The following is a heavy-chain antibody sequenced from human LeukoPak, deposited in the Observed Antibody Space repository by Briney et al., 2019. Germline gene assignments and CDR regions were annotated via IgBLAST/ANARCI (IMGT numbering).Heavy chain of an antibody. CDR3: ARAVIAVAGPIDY. D-gene: IGHD6-19*01. V-gene: IGHV4-4*02. Sequence: SETLSLTCTVSGGSISSSNWWNWVRQPPGKGLEWIGEISHSGIANYHPSLRSRVTFSVDKSKNQFSLDLRAMTAAATAVYYCARAVIAVAGPIDYWGQGTLVTVSS. CDR2: ISHSGIA. CDR1: GGSISSSNW. J-gene: IGHJ4*02.